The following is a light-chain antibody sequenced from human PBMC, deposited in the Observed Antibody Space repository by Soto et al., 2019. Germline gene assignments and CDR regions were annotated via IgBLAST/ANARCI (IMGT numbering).Light chain of an antibody. J-gene: IGLJ2*01. CDR1: SSDVGGYNY. V-gene: IGLV2-8*01. CDR3: SSYAGSNILV. CDR2: EVN. Sequence: QSALTQPPTASGSPGQSITISCTGTSSDVGGYNYVSWYQQHPGSAPKLIIHEVNKRPSGVPDRFSGSKSGNTASLTVTGLQAEDEADYYCSSYAGSNILVFGEGTKLTVL.